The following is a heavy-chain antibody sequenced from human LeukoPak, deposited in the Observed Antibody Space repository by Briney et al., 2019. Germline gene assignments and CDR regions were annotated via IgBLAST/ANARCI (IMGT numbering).Heavy chain of an antibody. CDR1: GFTFSSYA. V-gene: IGHV3-23*01. D-gene: IGHD2-15*01. J-gene: IGHJ4*02. CDR3: AKVMISSCSGGSCYFDY. CDR2: ISGSGGST. Sequence: GGSLRLSCAASGFTFSSYAMSWVRQAPGKGLEWVSAISGSGGSTYYADSVKGRFTISRDNSKNTLYLQMNSLRAEDTAVYYCAKVMISSCSGGSCYFDYWGQGTLVTVSS.